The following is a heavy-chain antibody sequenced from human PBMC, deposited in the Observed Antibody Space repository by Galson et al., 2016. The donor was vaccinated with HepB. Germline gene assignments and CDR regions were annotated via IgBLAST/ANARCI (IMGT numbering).Heavy chain of an antibody. V-gene: IGHV4-4*02. CDR1: GGSISSSTW. J-gene: IGHJ4*02. D-gene: IGHD3-3*01. CDR2: IYYSGST. CDR3: AREASYDFWSGKHFDY. Sequence: SETLSLTCAVSGGSISSSTWWSWVRQPPGKGLEWIGEIYYSGSTYYNPSLKSRVTISVDTSKNQFSLKLSSVTAADTAVYYCAREASYDFWSGKHFDYWGQGTLVIVSS.